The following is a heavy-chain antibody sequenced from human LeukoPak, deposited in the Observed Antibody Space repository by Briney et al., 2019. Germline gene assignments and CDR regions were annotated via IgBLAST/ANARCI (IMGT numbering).Heavy chain of an antibody. CDR2: ISAYNGNT. CDR1: GYTFTSYG. J-gene: IGHJ4*02. D-gene: IGHD3-22*01. Sequence: GASVKVSCKASGYTFTSYGISWVRQAPGQGLEWMGWISAYNGNTNYAQKLQGRVTMTTDTSTSTAYMELRSLRSDDTAVYYCARDPGRYGDSGGYSDYWGQGTLVTVSS. V-gene: IGHV1-18*01. CDR3: ARDPGRYGDSGGYSDY.